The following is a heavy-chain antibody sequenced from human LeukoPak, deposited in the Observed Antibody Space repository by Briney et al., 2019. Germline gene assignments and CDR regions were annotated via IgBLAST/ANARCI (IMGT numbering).Heavy chain of an antibody. D-gene: IGHD3-10*01. V-gene: IGHV3-48*04. CDR3: AREAHRLYGSGSYYTPPGRGSPLDY. CDR2: ISSSSSTI. J-gene: IGHJ4*02. CDR1: GFTFSSYS. Sequence: GGSLRLSCAASGFTFSSYSMNWVRQAPGKGLEWVSYISSSSSTIYYADSVKGRFTISRDNAKNSLYLQMNSLRAEDTAVYYCAREAHRLYGSGSYYTPPGRGSPLDYWGQGTLVTVSS.